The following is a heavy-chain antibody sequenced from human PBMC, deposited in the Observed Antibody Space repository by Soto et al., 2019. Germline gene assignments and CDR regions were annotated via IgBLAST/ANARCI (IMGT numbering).Heavy chain of an antibody. CDR2: IRGGGVGT. CDR1: GFPFSNYA. V-gene: IGHV3-23*01. Sequence: EVQLLESGGGLVQPGGSLRLSCAASGFPFSNYAMSWVRQAPGKGLQWVSAIRGGGVGTFYADFVKGRFTISRDNSLKTLYLQMSSLSSEDTAVYYCAKESAEAGSFDSWGQGTLVTVSS. J-gene: IGHJ4*02. D-gene: IGHD6-13*01. CDR3: AKESAEAGSFDS.